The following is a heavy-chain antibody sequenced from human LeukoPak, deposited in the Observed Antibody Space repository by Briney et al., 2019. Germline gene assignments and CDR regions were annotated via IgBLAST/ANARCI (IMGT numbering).Heavy chain of an antibody. CDR1: GGSISSYY. CDR2: NYYSGST. J-gene: IGHJ4*02. CDR3: ARGTNYGDSRGSFDY. Sequence: SETLSLTCTVSGGSISSYYWSWIRQPPGKGLEWIGYNYYSGSTNYNPSLKSRVTISVDTSKNQFSLKLSSVTAADTAVYYCARGTNYGDSRGSFDYRGQGTLVTVSS. D-gene: IGHD4-17*01. V-gene: IGHV4-59*12.